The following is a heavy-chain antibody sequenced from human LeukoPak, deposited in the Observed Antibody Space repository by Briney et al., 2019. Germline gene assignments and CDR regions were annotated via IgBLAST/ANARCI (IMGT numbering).Heavy chain of an antibody. CDR1: GFTFGSYS. CDR2: ISPNGVIT. J-gene: IGHJ4*02. CDR3: AKDDAWLQYGN. V-gene: IGHV3-23*01. D-gene: IGHD5-24*01. Sequence: GGSLRLSCAASGFTFGSYSMNWVRQAPGKGLEWVSGISPNGVITYYADSVKGRFTISRDNSKGTVYLQMNSLRPEDTAVYYCAKDDAWLQYGNWGRGTLVTVSS.